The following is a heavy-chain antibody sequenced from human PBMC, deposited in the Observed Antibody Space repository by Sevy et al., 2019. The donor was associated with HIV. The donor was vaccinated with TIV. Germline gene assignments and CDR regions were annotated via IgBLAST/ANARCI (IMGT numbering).Heavy chain of an antibody. CDR1: GDSFSSYF. D-gene: IGHD6-13*01. CDR2: INTSGST. J-gene: IGHJ4*02. CDR3: ASSNWVAATNGFTKSYYFDY. Sequence: SESLSLTCTVSGDSFSSYFWAWIRQPAGKGLEWIGRINTSGSTNYNPSLKSRVTMSVDTSKSQFSLKVTSLTAADTAIYFRASSNWVAATNGFTKSYYFDYWGQGSLVNVSS. V-gene: IGHV4-4*07.